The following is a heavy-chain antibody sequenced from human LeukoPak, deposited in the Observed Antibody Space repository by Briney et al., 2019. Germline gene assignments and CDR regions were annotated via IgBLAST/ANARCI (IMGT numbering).Heavy chain of an antibody. CDR1: GFTVSSNY. Sequence: PGGSLRLSCAASGFTVSSNYMSWVRQAPGKGLEWVSVIYSGGSTYYADSVKGRFTISRDNSKNTLYLQMNSLRAEDMALYYCAKEYCSGGSCYRGAFDIWGQGTMVTVSS. D-gene: IGHD2-15*01. CDR2: IYSGGST. V-gene: IGHV3-53*05. CDR3: AKEYCSGGSCYRGAFDI. J-gene: IGHJ3*02.